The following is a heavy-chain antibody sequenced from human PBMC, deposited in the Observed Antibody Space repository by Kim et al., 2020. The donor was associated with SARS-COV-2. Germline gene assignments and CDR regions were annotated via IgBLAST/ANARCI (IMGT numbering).Heavy chain of an antibody. CDR1: GGSISSGDYY. J-gene: IGHJ4*02. Sequence: SETLSLTCTVSGGSISSGDYYWSWIRQPPGKGLEWIGYIYYSGSTYYNPSLKSRVTISVDTSKNQFSLKLSSVTAADTAVYYCARAVDKYHTILTFDYWGQGTLVTVSS. D-gene: IGHD3-9*01. CDR2: IYYSGST. V-gene: IGHV4-30-4*01. CDR3: ARAVDKYHTILTFDY.